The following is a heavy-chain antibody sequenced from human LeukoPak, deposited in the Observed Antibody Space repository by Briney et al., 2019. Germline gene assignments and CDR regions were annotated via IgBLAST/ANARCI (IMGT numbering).Heavy chain of an antibody. CDR1: GGSISSYY. CDR3: ARDRDGDYNY. Sequence: SETLSLTCTVSGGSISSYYWSWIRQPPGKGLEWIGYIYYSGSTNYNPSLKSRVTISVDTSKNQFSLKLSSVTAADTAVYYCARDRDGDYNYWGQGTLVTVSS. V-gene: IGHV4-59*01. D-gene: IGHD4-17*01. J-gene: IGHJ4*02. CDR2: IYYSGST.